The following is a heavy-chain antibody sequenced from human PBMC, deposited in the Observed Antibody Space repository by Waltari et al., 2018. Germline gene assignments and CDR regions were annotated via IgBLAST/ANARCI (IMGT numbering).Heavy chain of an antibody. CDR3: ARTSPLYYDSSGYSLGAFDI. Sequence: QVTLKESGPALVKPTQTLTLTCTFSGFSLSTSGMRVSWIRQPPGKALEWLARIDWDDDKFYSTSLKTRLTISKDTSKNQVVLTMTNMDPVDTATYYCARTSPLYYDSSGYSLGAFDIWGQGTMVTVSS. J-gene: IGHJ3*02. D-gene: IGHD3-22*01. CDR1: GFSLSTSGMR. CDR2: IDWDDDK. V-gene: IGHV2-70*04.